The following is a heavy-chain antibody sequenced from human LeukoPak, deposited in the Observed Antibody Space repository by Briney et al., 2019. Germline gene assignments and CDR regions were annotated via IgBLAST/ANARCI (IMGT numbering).Heavy chain of an antibody. Sequence: GESLKISCKGSGYSFTSYWIGWVRHMPGKGLEWMGFIYPGDSDTRYSPSFQGQVTISADKSISTAYLQWNSLKASDTAMYYCARCYYDSSGYYYGGLGAFDIWGQGTMVTVSS. J-gene: IGHJ3*02. CDR2: IYPGDSDT. D-gene: IGHD3-22*01. CDR3: ARCYYDSSGYYYGGLGAFDI. V-gene: IGHV5-51*01. CDR1: GYSFTSYW.